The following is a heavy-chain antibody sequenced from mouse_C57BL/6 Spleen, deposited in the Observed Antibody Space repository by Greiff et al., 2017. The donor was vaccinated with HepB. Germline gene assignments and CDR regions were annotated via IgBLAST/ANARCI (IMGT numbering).Heavy chain of an antibody. V-gene: IGHV3-6*01. CDR2: ISYDGSN. J-gene: IGHJ2*01. D-gene: IGHD1-1*01. Sequence: EVQLVESGPGLVKPSQSLSLTCSVTGYSITSGYYWNWIRQFPGNKLEWMGYISYDGSNNYNPSLKNRISITRDTSKNQFFLKLNSVTTEDTATYYCARGDYYGSSSHFDYWGQGTTLTVSS. CDR1: GYSITSGYY. CDR3: ARGDYYGSSSHFDY.